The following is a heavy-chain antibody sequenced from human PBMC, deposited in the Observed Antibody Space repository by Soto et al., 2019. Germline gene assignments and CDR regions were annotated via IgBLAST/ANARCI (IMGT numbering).Heavy chain of an antibody. D-gene: IGHD1-26*01. Sequence: QVQLVQSGAEVKKPGSSVKVSCKASGGTFSSYAISWVRQAPGQGLEWMGGIIPIFGTANYAQKFQGRVTITADESTSTDYMELSSLRSEDTAVYYCARVVAIVGGTYYGMDVWGQGTTVTVSS. CDR1: GGTFSSYA. CDR3: ARVVAIVGGTYYGMDV. V-gene: IGHV1-69*01. J-gene: IGHJ6*02. CDR2: IIPIFGTA.